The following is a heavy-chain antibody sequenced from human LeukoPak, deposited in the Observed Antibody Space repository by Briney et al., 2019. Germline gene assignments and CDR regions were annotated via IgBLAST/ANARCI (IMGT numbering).Heavy chain of an antibody. CDR1: GGTFSSYA. D-gene: IGHD2-15*01. Sequence: ASVKVSCKASGGTFSSYAISWVRQAPGQGLEWVGIINPSGGSTSYAQKFQGRVTMTRDTSTSTVYMELSSLRSEDTAVYYCARECSGGSCPNGVDYWGQGTLVTVSS. V-gene: IGHV1-46*01. CDR3: ARECSGGSCPNGVDY. J-gene: IGHJ4*02. CDR2: INPSGGST.